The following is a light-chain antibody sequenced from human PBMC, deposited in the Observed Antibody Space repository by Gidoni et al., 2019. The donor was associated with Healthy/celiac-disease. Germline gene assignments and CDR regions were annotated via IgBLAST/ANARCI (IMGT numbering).Light chain of an antibody. CDR1: QSVSSSY. V-gene: IGKV3D-20*01. J-gene: IGKJ4*01. CDR3: QQYGSSPLT. Sequence: EIVLTQSPATLSLSPVERATLSCGASQSVSSSYLAWYQQKPGLAPRLLLYDASSRATGIPDRFSGSGSGTDFTLTISRLEPEDFAVYYCQQYGSSPLTFGGGTKVEIK. CDR2: DAS.